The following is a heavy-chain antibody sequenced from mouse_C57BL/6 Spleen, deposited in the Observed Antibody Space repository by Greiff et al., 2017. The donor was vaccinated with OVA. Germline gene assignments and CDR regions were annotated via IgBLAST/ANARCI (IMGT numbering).Heavy chain of an antibody. CDR1: GYTFTSYG. D-gene: IGHD5-1*01. V-gene: IGHV1-58*01. CDR2: IYIGNGYT. J-gene: IGHJ2*01. Sequence: VQLQQSGAELVRPGSSVKMSCKTSGYTFTSYGINWVKQRPGQGLEWIGYIYIGNGYTEYTEKFKGKATLPSDTSSSTAYMQLSNLTSDDSAIYCCGREGSNFFDDWGKGTTLTVSS. CDR3: GREGSNFFDD.